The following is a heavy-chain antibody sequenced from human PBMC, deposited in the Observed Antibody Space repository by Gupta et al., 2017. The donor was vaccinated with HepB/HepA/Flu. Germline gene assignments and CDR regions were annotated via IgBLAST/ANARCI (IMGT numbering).Heavy chain of an antibody. Sequence: QVQLVQSGVEVKKPGASVKVSCKASGYSFTKYTINWVRQAPGHGLEWMGGISAYNGNTNYAQSLQGRLTLTTDTSTGTAYMELRNLRFDDTAVYYCARDSQLWLDQWGQGTLVTVSS. CDR1: GYSFTKYT. J-gene: IGHJ4*02. V-gene: IGHV1-18*01. D-gene: IGHD3-16*01. CDR3: ARDSQLWLDQ. CDR2: ISAYNGNT.